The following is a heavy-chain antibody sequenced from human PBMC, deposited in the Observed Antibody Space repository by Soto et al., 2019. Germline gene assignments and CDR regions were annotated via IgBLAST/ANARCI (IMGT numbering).Heavy chain of an antibody. CDR2: IYPGDSDT. J-gene: IGHJ6*02. CDR3: ARQNNDFLTGYNAMDV. CDR1: GYSFSNYW. D-gene: IGHD3-9*01. Sequence: GESLKISCKGPGYSFSNYWIGWVRQMPGKGLEWMGVIYPGDSDTRYGPSFQGQVTISVDKSISTAYLQWSSLKASDSATYYCARQNNDFLTGYNAMDVWGQGNTVTVSS. V-gene: IGHV5-51*01.